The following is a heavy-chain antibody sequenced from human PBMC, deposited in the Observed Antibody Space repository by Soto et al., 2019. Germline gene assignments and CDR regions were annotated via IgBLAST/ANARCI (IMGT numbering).Heavy chain of an antibody. CDR1: GFNFRSYD. CDR2: IGISGDT. D-gene: IGHD3-10*01. J-gene: IGHJ6*02. Sequence: EVQLVESGGGLIQPGGSLRLSCAASGFNFRSYDMHWVRQSTGKGLEWVSGIGISGDTFYLGSVKGQFTISRENAKNSLNLQMNDLRVGDTAVYYCVRFSGVTLPHYYGMDVWGQGTTVTVSS. CDR3: VRFSGVTLPHYYGMDV. V-gene: IGHV3-13*01.